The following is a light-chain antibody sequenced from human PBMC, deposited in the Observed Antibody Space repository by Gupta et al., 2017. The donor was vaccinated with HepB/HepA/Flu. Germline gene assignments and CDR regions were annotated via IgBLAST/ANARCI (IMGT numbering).Light chain of an antibody. CDR3: AAWDDSLNGVL. CDR1: SSNIGSNT. V-gene: IGLV1-44*01. Sequence: QSVLTQPPSASGTPGQRVTISCSGSSSNIGSNTVNWYQQLPGTAPKLLIYSNNQRPSGVPDRFSGSKSGTSASLAISGLQSEDEADFHCAAWDDSLNGVLFGGGTKLTVL. J-gene: IGLJ2*01. CDR2: SNN.